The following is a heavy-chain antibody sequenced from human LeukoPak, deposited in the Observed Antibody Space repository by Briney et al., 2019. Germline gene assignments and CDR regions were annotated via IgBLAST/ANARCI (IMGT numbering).Heavy chain of an antibody. CDR3: ARDGGDTAMVPEYFDY. Sequence: SCKASGYTFTSYAMHWVRQAPGKGLEWVAVISYDGSNKYYADSVKGRFTISRDNSKNTLYLQMNSLRAEDTAVYYCARDGGDTAMVPEYFDYWGQGTLVAVSS. J-gene: IGHJ4*02. D-gene: IGHD5-18*01. V-gene: IGHV3-30*04. CDR2: ISYDGSNK. CDR1: GYTFTSYA.